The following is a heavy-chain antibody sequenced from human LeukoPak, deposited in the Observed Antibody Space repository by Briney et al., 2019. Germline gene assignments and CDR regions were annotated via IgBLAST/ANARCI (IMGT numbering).Heavy chain of an antibody. D-gene: IGHD6-13*01. Sequence: SETLSLTCTVSGGSISSSSYYWGWIRQPPGKGLEWIGSIYYSGSTYYNPSLKSRVTISVDTSKNQFSLKLSSVTAADTAVYYCARVTAAAGKGIDPWGQGTLVTVSS. V-gene: IGHV4-39*07. J-gene: IGHJ5*02. CDR1: GGSISSSSYY. CDR2: IYYSGST. CDR3: ARVTAAAGKGIDP.